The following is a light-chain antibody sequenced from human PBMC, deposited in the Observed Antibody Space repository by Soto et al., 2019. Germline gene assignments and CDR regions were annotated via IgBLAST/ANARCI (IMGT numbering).Light chain of an antibody. V-gene: IGKV3-15*01. CDR2: GAS. Sequence: EVVRTESAVTLSVSPGEVATLACRASQSISSSLAWYQQKPGQPPKLLIFGASTRATGIPARFSGSGSGTECTLTITSLQSEASAIYYCQQYGNWPPNLLTLGGGTKVEI. CDR3: QQYGNWPPNLLT. CDR1: QSISSS. J-gene: IGKJ4*01.